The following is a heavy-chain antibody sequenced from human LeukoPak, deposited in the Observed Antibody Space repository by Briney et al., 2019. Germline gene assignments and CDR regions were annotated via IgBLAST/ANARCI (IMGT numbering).Heavy chain of an antibody. D-gene: IGHD6-19*01. CDR1: GGTFISYA. Sequence: ASVKVSCKGSGGTFISYAISWVRQAPGQGREWRGGIIPIFGTANYAQKFQGRVTITADKSTSTAYMELSSLRSEDTAVYYCAREGGWYGFDYWGQGTLVTVSS. J-gene: IGHJ4*02. V-gene: IGHV1-69*06. CDR2: IIPIFGTA. CDR3: AREGGWYGFDY.